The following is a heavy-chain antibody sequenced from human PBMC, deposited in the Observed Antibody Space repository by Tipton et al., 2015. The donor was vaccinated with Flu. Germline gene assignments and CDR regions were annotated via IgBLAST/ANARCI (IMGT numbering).Heavy chain of an antibody. CDR1: GYTFSSYE. V-gene: IGHV1-8*01. D-gene: IGHD1-1*01. CDR3: ARNRQQSRYFDL. CDR2: MNPNSGNT. J-gene: IGHJ2*01. Sequence: QLVQSGAEVKKPGASVKVSCKASGYTFSSYEINWVRQATGQGLEWMGWMNPNSGNTGYAQKFQGGVTMTRNTSISTAYMELTSLTSEDTAVYYCARNRQQSRYFDLWGRGTLVTVSS.